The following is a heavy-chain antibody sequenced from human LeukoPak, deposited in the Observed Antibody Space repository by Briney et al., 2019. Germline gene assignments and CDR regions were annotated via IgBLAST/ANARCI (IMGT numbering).Heavy chain of an antibody. Sequence: ASVKVSCKASGYTFTSYGINWVRQAPGQGLEWMGWISAYNGNTNYAQKLQGRVTMTTDTSTSTAYMELRSLRSDDTAVYYCARGNPSGSYYYYYYYMDVWGKGTTVTVSS. CDR3: ARGNPSGSYYYYYYYMDV. D-gene: IGHD1-26*01. CDR2: ISAYNGNT. J-gene: IGHJ6*03. V-gene: IGHV1-18*01. CDR1: GYTFTSYG.